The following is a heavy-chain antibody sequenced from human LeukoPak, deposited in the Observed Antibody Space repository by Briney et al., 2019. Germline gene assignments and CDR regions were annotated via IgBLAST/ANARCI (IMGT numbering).Heavy chain of an antibody. CDR3: ARMPFMVRGVIELDY. V-gene: IGHV1-69*13. J-gene: IGHJ4*02. D-gene: IGHD3-10*01. CDR1: GGTFSSYA. CDR2: IIPIFGTA. Sequence: AASVKVSCKASGGTFSSYAISWVRQASGQGLEWMGGIIPIFGTANYAQKFQGRVTITADESTSTAYMELSSLRSEDTAVYYCARMPFMVRGVIELDYWGQGTLVTVSS.